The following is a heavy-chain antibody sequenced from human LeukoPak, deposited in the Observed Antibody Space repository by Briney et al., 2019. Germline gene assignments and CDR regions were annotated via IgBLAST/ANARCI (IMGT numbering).Heavy chain of an antibody. CDR3: TTDGASYYYDSSGYFADY. J-gene: IGHJ4*02. CDR2: IKSKTDGGTT. CDR1: GFIFSEHQ. V-gene: IGHV3-15*01. D-gene: IGHD3-22*01. Sequence: GGSLRLSCTASGFIFSEHQMDWVRQAPGKGLEWVGRIKSKTDGGTTDYAAPVKGRFTISRDDSKNTLYLQMNSLKTEDTAVYYCTTDGASYYYDSSGYFADYWGQGTLVTVSS.